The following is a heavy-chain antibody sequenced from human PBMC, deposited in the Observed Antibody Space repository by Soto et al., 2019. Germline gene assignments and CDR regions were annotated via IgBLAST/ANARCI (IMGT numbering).Heavy chain of an antibody. D-gene: IGHD6-13*01. CDR1: GGSFSAYS. CDR3: ATSYGNAWYTY. CDR2: INHSGST. Sequence: SETLSLTCAVSGGSFSAYSWTWIRQPPGKGLEWIGEINHSGSTNYNPSLKSRVTISVDTSKNHLSLQLTSVTVADTAVYYCATSYGNAWYTYWGQGTQVTVSS. V-gene: IGHV4-34*01. J-gene: IGHJ4*02.